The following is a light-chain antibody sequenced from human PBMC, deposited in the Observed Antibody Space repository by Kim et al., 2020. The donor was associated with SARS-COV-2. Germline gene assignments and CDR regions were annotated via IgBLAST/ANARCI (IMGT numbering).Light chain of an antibody. CDR1: QSVSSY. CDR2: DAS. J-gene: IGKJ4*01. CDR3: QQST. Sequence: PATLSLSPGERATLSCRASQSVSSYLAWYQQKPGQAPRLLIYDASNRATGIPGRFSGSGSGTDFTLTISSLEPEDFAVYYCQQSTFGGGTKVDIK. V-gene: IGKV3-11*01.